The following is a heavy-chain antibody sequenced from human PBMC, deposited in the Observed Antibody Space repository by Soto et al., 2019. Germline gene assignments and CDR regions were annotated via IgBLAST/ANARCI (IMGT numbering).Heavy chain of an antibody. CDR1: GGSVSSGSYY. D-gene: IGHD2-2*01. CDR2: MHYSGST. J-gene: IGHJ5*02. V-gene: IGHV4-61*01. Sequence: PSDTLSLTCTVSGGSVSSGSYYWSWIRQPPGKGLEWIGYMHYSGSTNYNPSLKSRVTISVDTSKNQFSLKLRSVTAADTAVYYCASNGYDHPNWFDPWGQGTLVTVSS. CDR3: ASNGYDHPNWFDP.